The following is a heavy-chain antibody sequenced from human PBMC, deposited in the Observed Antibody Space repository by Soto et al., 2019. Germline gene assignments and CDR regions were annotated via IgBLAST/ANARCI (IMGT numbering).Heavy chain of an antibody. D-gene: IGHD3-10*01. CDR3: KRGWFGEVVYYFDY. V-gene: IGHV1-18*01. CDR1: GYTFTTYG. Sequence: QVQLVQSGAEVKKPGASVKVSCKTSGYTFTTYGIILGRQAPGQGLAWMGWISPYNGNTKYAQKLQGRVTMTADTDTSTDYMDLRSLTADATAVYYCKRGWFGEVVYYFDYWGQGTLVTVSS. CDR2: ISPYNGNT. J-gene: IGHJ4*02.